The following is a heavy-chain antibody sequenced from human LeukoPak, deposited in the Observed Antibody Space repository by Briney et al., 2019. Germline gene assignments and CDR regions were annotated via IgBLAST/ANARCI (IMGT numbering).Heavy chain of an antibody. J-gene: IGHJ5*02. CDR3: TTQIRSTSYDPLGWFDP. D-gene: IGHD3-3*01. CDR2: IKGKYDGGTT. CDR1: GFTFSHAW. V-gene: IGHV3-15*01. Sequence: PGGSLRLSCAASGFTFSHAWMSWVRQVPGKGLEWIGRIKGKYDGGTTDYAAPVKGRFTISRDDSKNTLYLQMNALKTEDTAVYYCTTQIRSTSYDPLGWFDPWGQGALVTVSS.